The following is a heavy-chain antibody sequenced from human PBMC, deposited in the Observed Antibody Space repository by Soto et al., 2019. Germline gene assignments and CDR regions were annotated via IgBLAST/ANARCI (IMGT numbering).Heavy chain of an antibody. CDR3: AREPDCSGGSCPSSWFAP. CDR1: GGSISSGGYY. CDR2: IYYSGST. D-gene: IGHD2-15*01. V-gene: IGHV4-31*03. Sequence: SETLSLTCTVSGGSISSGGYYWSWIRQHPGKGLEWIGYIYYSGSTYYNPSLKSRVTISVDTSKNQFSLKLSSVTAADTAVYYCAREPDCSGGSCPSSWFAPWGQGTLVTVSS. J-gene: IGHJ5*02.